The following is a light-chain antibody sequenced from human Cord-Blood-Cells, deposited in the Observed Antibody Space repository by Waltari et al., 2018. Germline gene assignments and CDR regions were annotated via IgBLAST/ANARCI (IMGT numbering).Light chain of an antibody. Sequence: QSVLTQPPSASGTPGQRVTISCSGSSSNIGSNYVYWYQQLPGTAPKLLIYRNSQRPSGVPDRLSGSKSGTSASLAISGLRSEDEADYYCAAWDDSLSGWVFGGGTKLTVL. V-gene: IGLV1-47*01. J-gene: IGLJ3*02. CDR1: SSNIGSNY. CDR3: AAWDDSLSGWV. CDR2: RNS.